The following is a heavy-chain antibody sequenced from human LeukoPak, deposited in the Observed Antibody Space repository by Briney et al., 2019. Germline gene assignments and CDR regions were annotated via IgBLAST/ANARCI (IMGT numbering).Heavy chain of an antibody. CDR1: GFTFEDYA. J-gene: IGHJ1*01. CDR3: AKDRDTTGYEH. CDR2: VTGDGSST. V-gene: IGHV3-43*02. Sequence: PGGSLRLSCAASGFTFEDYAMHWVRQALGKGLEWVSFVTGDGSSTYYADSVKGRFTISRDNSKNSLYLQMNSLRIEDTALYYCAKDRDTTGYEHWGQGTLVTVSS. D-gene: IGHD3-22*01.